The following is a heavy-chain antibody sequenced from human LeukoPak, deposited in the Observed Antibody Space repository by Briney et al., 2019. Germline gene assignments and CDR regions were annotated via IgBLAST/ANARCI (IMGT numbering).Heavy chain of an antibody. J-gene: IGHJ4*02. V-gene: IGHV4-30-4*01. D-gene: IGHD4-17*01. CDR3: ASSTVTTGYFDY. CDR1: GGSISSGDYY. CDR2: IYYSGST. Sequence: PSETLSHTCTVSGGSISSGDYYWSWIRQPPGKGLEWIGYIYYSGSTYYNPSLKSRVTISVDTSKNQFSLELSSVTAADTAVYYCASSTVTTGYFDYWGQGTLVTVSS.